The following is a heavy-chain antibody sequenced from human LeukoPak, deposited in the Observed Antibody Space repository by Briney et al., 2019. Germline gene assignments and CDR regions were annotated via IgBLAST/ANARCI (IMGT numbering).Heavy chain of an antibody. J-gene: IGHJ4*02. CDR1: GGSFSGYS. D-gene: IGHD6-13*01. Sequence: SETLSLTCAVYGGSFSGYSWSWVRQPPGKGLEWVGEINHSGSTNSNPSLKSQVPISVDTSTNKSSLKLSSVTAADTAVYYCASGGIAAAGTLFDYWGQGTLVTVSS. CDR3: ASGGIAAAGTLFDY. V-gene: IGHV4-34*01. CDR2: INHSGST.